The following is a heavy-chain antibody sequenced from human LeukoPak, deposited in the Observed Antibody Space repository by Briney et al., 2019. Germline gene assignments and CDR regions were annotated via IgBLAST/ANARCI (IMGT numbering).Heavy chain of an antibody. CDR2: IYTSGST. CDR3: ARGLLWFGAPLRAFDI. CDR1: GGSISSYY. J-gene: IGHJ3*02. D-gene: IGHD3-10*01. Sequence: SETLSLTCTVSGGSISSYYWSWIRQPAGEGLEWIGRIYTSGSTNYNPSLKSRVTMSVDTSKNQFSLKLSSVTAADTAVYYCARGLLWFGAPLRAFDIWGQGTMVTVSS. V-gene: IGHV4-4*07.